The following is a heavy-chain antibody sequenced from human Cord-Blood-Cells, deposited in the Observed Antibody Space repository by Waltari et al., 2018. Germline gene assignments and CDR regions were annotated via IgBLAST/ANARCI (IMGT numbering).Heavy chain of an antibody. D-gene: IGHD5-12*01. V-gene: IGHV4-39*01. J-gene: IGHJ4*02. Sequence: QLQLQESGPGLVKPSETLSLTCTVSGGSISSRSSYWGWIRQPPGNGLEWIGSIYYSGRHYSNPSHKSRVTISVDTSKNQFSLKLSSVTAADTAVYYCASLIVATIDYWGQGTLVTVSS. CDR3: ASLIVATIDY. CDR2: IYYSGRH. CDR1: GGSISSRSSY.